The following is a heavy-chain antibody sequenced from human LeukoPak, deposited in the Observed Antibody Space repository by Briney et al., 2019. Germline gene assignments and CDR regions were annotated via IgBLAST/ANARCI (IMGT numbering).Heavy chain of an antibody. D-gene: IGHD1-14*01. CDR3: ARVPETTQLFDY. CDR2: INWNDGST. V-gene: IGHV3-20*04. J-gene: IGHJ4*02. Sequence: GGSLRLSCAASGFTFDAYGLSWVCHAPGKGLEWVSGINWNDGSTDYADSVKGRFTISRDKAKNSLYLQMNSLRAEDTALYYCARVPETTQLFDYWGQGTLVTVSS. CDR1: GFTFDAYG.